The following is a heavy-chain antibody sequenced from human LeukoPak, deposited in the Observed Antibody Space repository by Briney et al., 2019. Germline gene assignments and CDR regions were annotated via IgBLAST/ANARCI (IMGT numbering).Heavy chain of an antibody. V-gene: IGHV3-7*01. J-gene: IGHJ4*02. CDR2: IKQDGSEK. CDR3: ARAPSGYSSSWYWDY. CDR1: GFTFSSYW. D-gene: IGHD6-13*01. Sequence: GGSLRLSCAASGFTFSSYWMSWVRQAPGKGLEWVANIKQDGSEKYYVDSVKGRFTISRDNAKNSLYLQMDSLRAEDTAVYYCARAPSGYSSSWYWDYWGQGTLVTVSS.